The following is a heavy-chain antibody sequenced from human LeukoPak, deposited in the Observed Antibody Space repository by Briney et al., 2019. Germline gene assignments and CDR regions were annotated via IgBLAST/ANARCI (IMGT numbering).Heavy chain of an antibody. V-gene: IGHV3-23*01. CDR3: AKEYSSSWYYFDH. Sequence: GGSLRLSCAASGFTFSSYAMSWVRQAPGKGLEWVSAISSSGGGTYYADSVKGRFTISRDNSKNKLYLQMNSLRAGDTAVYYCAKEYSSSWYYFDHWGQGALVTVSS. CDR1: GFTFSSYA. CDR2: ISSSGGGT. J-gene: IGHJ4*02. D-gene: IGHD6-13*01.